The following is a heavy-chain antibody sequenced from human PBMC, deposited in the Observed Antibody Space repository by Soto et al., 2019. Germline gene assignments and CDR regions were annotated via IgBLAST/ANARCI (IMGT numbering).Heavy chain of an antibody. J-gene: IGHJ6*02. Sequence: ASVKVSCKASGYTFTSYGISWVRQAPGQGLEWMGWISAYNGNTNYAQKLQGRVTMTTDTSTSTAYMELRSLRSDDTAVYYCARVVTPSPYYYYGMDVWGQGTTVTVSS. V-gene: IGHV1-18*01. CDR3: ARVVTPSPYYYYGMDV. D-gene: IGHD2-15*01. CDR1: GYTFTSYG. CDR2: ISAYNGNT.